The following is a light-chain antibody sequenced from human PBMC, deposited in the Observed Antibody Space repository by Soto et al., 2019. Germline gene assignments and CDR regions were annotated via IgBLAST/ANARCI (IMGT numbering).Light chain of an antibody. CDR3: LQAAQSPLT. V-gene: IGKV2-28*01. CDR2: LAS. Sequence: DIVLTQSPLSLPVTPGEPASISCRSSQSLLQSNGNNHVDWYLQRPGQSPQLLPYLASSRASGVPGRFCGSGSGTEFSLEIIRVEAEDVGVYYCLQAAQSPLTFGQGTRLQSK. CDR1: QSLLQSNGNNH. J-gene: IGKJ5*01.